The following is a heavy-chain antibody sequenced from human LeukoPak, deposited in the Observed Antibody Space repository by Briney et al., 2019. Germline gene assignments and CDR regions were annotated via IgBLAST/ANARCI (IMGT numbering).Heavy chain of an antibody. CDR3: ARVGYYGSGAFMDYYYGMDV. Sequence: GGSLRLSCAASGFTFSSYSMNWVRQAPGKGLEWVSYISSSSSTIYYADSVKGRFTISRDNAKNSLYLQMNSLRAEDTAVYYCARVGYYGSGAFMDYYYGMDVWGQGTTVTVSS. D-gene: IGHD3-10*01. CDR2: ISSSSSTI. J-gene: IGHJ6*02. V-gene: IGHV3-48*04. CDR1: GFTFSSYS.